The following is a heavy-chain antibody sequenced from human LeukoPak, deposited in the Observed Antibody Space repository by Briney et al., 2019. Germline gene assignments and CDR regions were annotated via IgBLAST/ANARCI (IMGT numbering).Heavy chain of an antibody. D-gene: IGHD5-18*01. CDR1: GDSINAYY. V-gene: IGHV4-59*08. CDR2: IYFSGTT. J-gene: IGHJ5*02. Sequence: SETLSLTCTVSGDSINAYYWGWIRQPPGKGLEWIGYIYFSGTTKYNPSLESRVTISVDTSKNQFSLKLSSVTAADTAVYYCARRRAEGGSYGHYNWFDPWGQGILVTVSS. CDR3: ARRRAEGGSYGHYNWFDP.